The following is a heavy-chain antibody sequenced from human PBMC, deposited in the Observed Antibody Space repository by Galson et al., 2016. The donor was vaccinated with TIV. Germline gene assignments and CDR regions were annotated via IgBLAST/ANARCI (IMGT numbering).Heavy chain of an antibody. CDR2: IISDGSIT. D-gene: IGHD3-22*01. CDR3: ARQGYYDSSGYYVS. J-gene: IGHJ5*02. Sequence: SLRLSCAASGFTFSHYWMHWVRQVPGKGLVWVSRIISDGSITTYADSVEGRFTVSRDNAQNTLYLQMNSLRAEDTAVYYCARQGYYDSSGYYVSWGQGTLVTVSS. CDR1: GFTFSHYW. V-gene: IGHV3-74*01.